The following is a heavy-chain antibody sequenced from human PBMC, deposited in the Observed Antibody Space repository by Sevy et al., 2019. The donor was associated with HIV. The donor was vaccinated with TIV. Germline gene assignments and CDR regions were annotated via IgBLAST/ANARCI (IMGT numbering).Heavy chain of an antibody. CDR1: GDSISSYY. V-gene: IGHV4-59*01. J-gene: IGHJ6*02. D-gene: IGHD4-4*01. CDR2: IYYSGST. Sequence: SETLSLTCTVSGDSISSYYWSWIQQPPGKGLEWIGYIYYSGSTNYNPSLKSRVTISIDTSKNQFSLKVSSVTAADTAVYYCARDRTTVYYYNGMDVWGQGTTVTVSS. CDR3: ARDRTTVYYYNGMDV.